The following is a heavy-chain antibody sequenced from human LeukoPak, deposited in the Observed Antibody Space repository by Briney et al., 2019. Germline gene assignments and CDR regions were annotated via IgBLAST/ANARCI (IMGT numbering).Heavy chain of an antibody. CDR2: IYSGGNT. CDR1: EFTVSNNY. Sequence: GGSLRLSCAASEFTVSNNYMNWVRQAPGKGLEWVSVIYSGGNTYYADSVKGRFTISRDNSKSTLYLQMNSLRSDDTAVYYCARSPDILTGENFDYWGQGTLVTVSS. V-gene: IGHV3-53*05. D-gene: IGHD3-9*01. CDR3: ARSPDILTGENFDY. J-gene: IGHJ4*02.